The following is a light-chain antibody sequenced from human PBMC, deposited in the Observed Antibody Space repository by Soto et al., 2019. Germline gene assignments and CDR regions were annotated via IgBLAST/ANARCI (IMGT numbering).Light chain of an antibody. CDR2: DAS. J-gene: IGKJ5*01. Sequence: DIQMTPSPSPLYASVGDRVTITCQASQDISNHLNWYQQKPGKAPRLLIYDASNLETGVPSRFSGSGSGTDFTVTISSLQPEDIATYYCQQYDSFPITFGQGTRLEIK. CDR1: QDISNH. V-gene: IGKV1-33*01. CDR3: QQYDSFPIT.